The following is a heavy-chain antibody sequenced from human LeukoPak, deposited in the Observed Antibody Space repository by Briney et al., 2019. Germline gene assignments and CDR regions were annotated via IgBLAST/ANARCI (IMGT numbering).Heavy chain of an antibody. V-gene: IGHV4-38-2*02. CDR2: IYYSGSS. Sequence: SETLSLTCTVSGYSITSAYYWGWIRQPPGKGLEWIGTIYYSGSSYYNPSLKSRVTISVDTSKNQFSLKLSSVTAADTAVYYCASDLGYCSSTSCLHRWFDPWGQGTLVTVSS. D-gene: IGHD2-2*01. CDR3: ASDLGYCSSTSCLHRWFDP. CDR1: GYSITSAYY. J-gene: IGHJ5*02.